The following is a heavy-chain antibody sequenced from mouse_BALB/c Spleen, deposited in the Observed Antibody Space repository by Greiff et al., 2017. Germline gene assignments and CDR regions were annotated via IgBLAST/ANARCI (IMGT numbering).Heavy chain of an antibody. CDR1: GYTFTSYW. Sequence: QVQLQQSGAELAKPGASVKMSCKASGYTFTSYWMHWVKQRPGQGLEWIGYINPSTGYTEYNQKFKDKATLTADKSSSTAYMQLSSLTSEDSAVYYCARRAGTTWFAYWGQGTLVTVSA. V-gene: IGHV1-7*01. J-gene: IGHJ3*01. CDR3: ARRAGTTWFAY. D-gene: IGHD4-1*01. CDR2: INPSTGYT.